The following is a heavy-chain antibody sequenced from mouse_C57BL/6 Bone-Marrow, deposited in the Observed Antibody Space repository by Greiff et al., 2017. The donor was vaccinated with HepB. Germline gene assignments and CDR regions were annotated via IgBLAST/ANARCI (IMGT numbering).Heavy chain of an antibody. V-gene: IGHV1-55*01. CDR2: IYPGSGST. Sequence: QVQLQQPGAELVKPGASVKMSCKASGYTFTSYWITWVKQRPGQGLEWIGDIYPGSGSTNYNEKFKSKATLTVDTSSSTAYMQLSSLTSEDSAVYYCAREEGLRPVFDYWGQGTTLTVSS. CDR3: AREEGLRPVFDY. CDR1: GYTFTSYW. D-gene: IGHD2-4*01. J-gene: IGHJ2*01.